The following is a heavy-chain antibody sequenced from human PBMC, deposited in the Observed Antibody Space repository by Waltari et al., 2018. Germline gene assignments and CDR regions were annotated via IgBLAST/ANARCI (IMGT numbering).Heavy chain of an antibody. V-gene: IGHV4-34*01. CDR2: INHSGST. CDR1: GGSFSGYY. Sequence: QVQLQQWGAGLLKPSETLSLTCAVYGGSFSGYYWSWIRQPPGKGLEWIGEINHSGSTNYNPSLKSRVTISVDTSKNQFSLKLSSVTAADTAVYYCARSQVRGYGERGRDYWGQGTLVTVSS. J-gene: IGHJ4*02. CDR3: ARSQVRGYGERGRDY. D-gene: IGHD3-10*01.